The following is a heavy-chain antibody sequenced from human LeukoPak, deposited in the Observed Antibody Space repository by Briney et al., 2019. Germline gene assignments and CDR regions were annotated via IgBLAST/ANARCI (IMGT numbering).Heavy chain of an antibody. CDR1: GGSFSDYY. CDR3: ARRLAVTGRYYFDY. Sequence: SETLSLTCAVYGGSFSDYYWSWIRQPPGRGLEWIGYIYYSGITNYNPSLKSRVTMSVDTSRNQFSLRLNSVTAADTAVYYCARRLAVTGRYYFDYWGQGSLVTVSS. J-gene: IGHJ4*02. D-gene: IGHD4-11*01. V-gene: IGHV4-59*01. CDR2: IYYSGIT.